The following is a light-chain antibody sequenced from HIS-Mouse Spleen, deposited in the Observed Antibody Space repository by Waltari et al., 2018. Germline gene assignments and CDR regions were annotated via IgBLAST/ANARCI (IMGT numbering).Light chain of an antibody. CDR2: EVG. V-gene: IGLV2-14*01. CDR3: SSYTSSSPYVV. Sequence: QSALTQPASVSGSPGQSITISCTGTSSDVGGYNYVSWYQQHPGKAPKLMIYEVGNRPSGVSNRFSGSKSGNTASLTIAGLQAEDEADYYCSSYTSSSPYVVFGGGTKLTVL. J-gene: IGLJ2*01. CDR1: SSDVGGYNY.